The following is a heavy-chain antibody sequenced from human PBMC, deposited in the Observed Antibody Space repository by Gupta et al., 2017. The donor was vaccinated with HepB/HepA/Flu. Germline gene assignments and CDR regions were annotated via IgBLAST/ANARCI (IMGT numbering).Heavy chain of an antibody. CDR3: ARAYDSSGYYYKAYFDY. CDR2: IYSGGST. D-gene: IGHD3-22*01. CDR1: GFTVSSNY. Sequence: EVQLVESGGGLVQPGGSLRLSCAASGFTVSSNYMSWVRQAPGKGLEWVSVIYSGGSTYYADSVKGRFTISRDNSKNTLYLQMNSLRAEDTAVYYCARAYDSSGYYYKAYFDYWGQGTLVTVSS. J-gene: IGHJ4*02. V-gene: IGHV3-66*01.